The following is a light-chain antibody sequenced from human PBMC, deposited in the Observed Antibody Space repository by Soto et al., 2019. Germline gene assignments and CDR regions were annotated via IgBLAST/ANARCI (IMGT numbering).Light chain of an antibody. J-gene: IGKJ1*01. CDR2: DAS. V-gene: IGKV3-11*01. CDR3: QQRSGWPT. Sequence: EIVLTQSPDTLSLSPGERATLSCRASQTVSTFLAWYQQRPGQAPRLLVYDASKRAPGIPARFIGSGSGTDFTLTVSSLEREDFAVYYCQQRSGWPTFGQGTKVEI. CDR1: QTVSTF.